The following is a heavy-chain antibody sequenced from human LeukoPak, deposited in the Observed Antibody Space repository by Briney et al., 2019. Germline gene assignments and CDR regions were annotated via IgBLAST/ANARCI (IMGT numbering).Heavy chain of an antibody. CDR1: GGSISSYY. J-gene: IGHJ4*02. CDR3: ASGYSGYDFDY. D-gene: IGHD5-12*01. V-gene: IGHV4-59*08. Sequence: SETLSLTCTVSGGSISSYYWSWIRQPPGKGLEWIGYFYYSGSTNYNPSLKSRVTISVDTSKNQFSLKLSSVTAADTAVYYCASGYSGYDFDYWGQGTLVTVSS. CDR2: FYYSGST.